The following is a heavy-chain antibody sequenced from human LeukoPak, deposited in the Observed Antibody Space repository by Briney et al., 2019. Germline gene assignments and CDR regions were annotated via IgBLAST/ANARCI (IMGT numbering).Heavy chain of an antibody. CDR3: AKDQGRYDFWSGYLYYYYYMDV. Sequence: PGGSLRLSCAASGFTFSSYAMSWVRQAPGKGLGWVSAISGSGGSTYYADSVKGRFTISRDNSKNTLYLQMNSLRAEDTAVYYCAKDQGRYDFWSGYLYYYYYMDVWGKGTTVTVSS. J-gene: IGHJ6*03. CDR1: GFTFSSYA. D-gene: IGHD3-3*01. CDR2: ISGSGGST. V-gene: IGHV3-23*01.